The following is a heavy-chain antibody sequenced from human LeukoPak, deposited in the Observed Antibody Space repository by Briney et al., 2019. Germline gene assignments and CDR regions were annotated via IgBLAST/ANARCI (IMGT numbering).Heavy chain of an antibody. V-gene: IGHV4-34*01. J-gene: IGHJ6*02. CDR3: ARVGNYYYGSGSYRRYPYYYYYGMDV. CDR2: INHSGST. D-gene: IGHD3-10*01. Sequence: SETLSLTCAVYGGSFSGYYWSWIRQPPGKGLEWIGEINHSGSTNYNPSLKSRVTISVDTSKNQFSLKLSSVTAADTAVYYCARVGNYYYGSGSYRRYPYYYYYGMDVWGQGTTVTVSS. CDR1: GGSFSGYY.